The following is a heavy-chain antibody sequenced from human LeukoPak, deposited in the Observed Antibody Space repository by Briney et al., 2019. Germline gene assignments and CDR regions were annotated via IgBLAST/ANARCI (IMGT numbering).Heavy chain of an antibody. CDR2: IKQDVSEK. D-gene: IGHD4-17*01. CDR3: ARSGDVHPDYGDYTGTYYYYYGMDV. V-gene: IGHV3-7*01. J-gene: IGHJ6*02. Sequence: GGSLRLSCAASGFTFSSYWMSWVRQAPGKGLEWVANIKQDVSEKYYVDSVKGRFTISRDNAKNSLYVQMTSLRAEDKAVYYCARSGDVHPDYGDYTGTYYYYYGMDVWGQGTTATVSS. CDR1: GFTFSSYW.